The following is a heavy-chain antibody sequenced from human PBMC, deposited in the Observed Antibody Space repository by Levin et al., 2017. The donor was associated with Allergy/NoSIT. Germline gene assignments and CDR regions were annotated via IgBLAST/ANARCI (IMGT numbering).Heavy chain of an antibody. CDR2: ISSSGGST. D-gene: IGHD3-10*01. Sequence: PGGSLRLPCAASGFTFSNYAMNWVRQAPGKGLEWVSAISSSGGSTYNTDSVKGRFTISRDNSKNTLYLQMSSLRAEDTAVYYCAKGALTSRSGNYDLDYWGQGTLVTVSS. J-gene: IGHJ4*02. CDR3: AKGALTSRSGNYDLDY. V-gene: IGHV3-23*01. CDR1: GFTFSNYA.